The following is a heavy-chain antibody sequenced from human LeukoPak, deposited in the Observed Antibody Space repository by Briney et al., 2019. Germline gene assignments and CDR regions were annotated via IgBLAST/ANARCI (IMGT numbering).Heavy chain of an antibody. CDR1: GVSISSYY. Sequence: PSETLSLTCTVSGVSISSYYCSWIRQPPGKGLKWIGYISTSGSTDYSPSLKSRVTISVDRSKNQCSLNLSSVTAADTAVYYCARHDEGSGWYRSYIDLWGRGTLVIVSS. D-gene: IGHD6-19*01. CDR3: ARHDEGSGWYRSYIDL. V-gene: IGHV4-4*09. CDR2: ISTSGST. J-gene: IGHJ2*01.